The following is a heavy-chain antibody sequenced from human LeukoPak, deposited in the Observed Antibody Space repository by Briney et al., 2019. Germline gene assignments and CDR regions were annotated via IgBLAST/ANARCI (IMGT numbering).Heavy chain of an antibody. V-gene: IGHV4-59*01. CDR2: VYYSGST. Sequence: SPSETLSLTCAVYGGSFSGYYWTWIRQPPGKGLEWIGYVYYSGSTNYNPSLKSRVTISVDTSKNQFSLKLSSVTAADTAVYYCARDSLLYYGSGSNYYYYYYMDVWGKGTTVTVSS. D-gene: IGHD3-10*01. CDR1: GGSFSGYY. J-gene: IGHJ6*03. CDR3: ARDSLLYYGSGSNYYYYYYMDV.